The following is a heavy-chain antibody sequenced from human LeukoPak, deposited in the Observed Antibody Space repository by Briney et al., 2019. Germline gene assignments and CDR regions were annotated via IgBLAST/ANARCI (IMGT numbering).Heavy chain of an antibody. D-gene: IGHD3-9*01. CDR2: IYPRDGST. V-gene: IGHV1-46*01. Sequence: ASVKVSCKASGYSFTSNYIHWVRQAPGQGLEWMGMIYPRDGSTSYAQKFQGRVTVTRDTSTSTVHMELSGLRSEDTAVYYCARVYGPLDYDILTGYYTILRGYFDYWGQGTLVTVSS. CDR3: ARVYGPLDYDILTGYYTILRGYFDY. J-gene: IGHJ4*02. CDR1: GYSFTSNY.